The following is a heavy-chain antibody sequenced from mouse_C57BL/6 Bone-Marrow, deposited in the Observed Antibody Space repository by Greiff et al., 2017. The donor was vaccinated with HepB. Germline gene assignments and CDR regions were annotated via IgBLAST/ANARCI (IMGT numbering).Heavy chain of an antibody. CDR3: AVITTVVERDAMGY. V-gene: IGHV1-59*01. D-gene: IGHD1-1*01. J-gene: IGHJ4*01. Sequence: VQLQQPGAELVRPGTSVKLSCKASGYTFTSYWMHWVKQRPGQGLEWIGVIDPSDSYTNYNQKFKGKATLTVDTSSSTAYMQLSSLTSEDSAVYYGAVITTVVERDAMGYWGQGTSVTVSS. CDR1: GYTFTSYW. CDR2: IDPSDSYT.